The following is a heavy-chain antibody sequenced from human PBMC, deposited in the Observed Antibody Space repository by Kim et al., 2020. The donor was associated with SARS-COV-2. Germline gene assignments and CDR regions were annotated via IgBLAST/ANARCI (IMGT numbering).Heavy chain of an antibody. CDR3: ARGLKYYDILTGYYDHAFDI. J-gene: IGHJ3*02. D-gene: IGHD3-9*01. V-gene: IGHV4-34*01. Sequence: RVTISVDTSKNQFSLKLSSVTAADTAVYYCARGLKYYDILTGYYDHAFDIWGQGTMVTVSS.